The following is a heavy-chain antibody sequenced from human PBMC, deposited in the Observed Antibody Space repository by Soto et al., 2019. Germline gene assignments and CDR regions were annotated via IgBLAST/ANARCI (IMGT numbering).Heavy chain of an antibody. J-gene: IGHJ6*02. D-gene: IGHD3-16*01. CDR2: MSGNGGRT. V-gene: IGHV3-23*01. Sequence: EVQLLESGGGLVQPGGSLRLPCAASGFTFSSYGMSWVRQAPGKGLEWVSGMSGNGGRTNYADSVKGRFTISRDNSKNXRXPPVIRVRAGQTAVCCWARGAMVGGSGAYSDYGTDVWGPGTTVTVSS. CDR1: GFTFSSYG. CDR3: ARGAMVGGSGAYSDYGTDV.